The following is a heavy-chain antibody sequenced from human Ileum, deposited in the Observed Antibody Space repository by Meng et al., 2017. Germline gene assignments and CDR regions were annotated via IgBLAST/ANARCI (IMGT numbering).Heavy chain of an antibody. Sequence: QVTVVESCTEGKKHGASVKVFCKASGYTFTSYDINWVRQATGQGLEWMGWMNPNTGNTGYAQKFQGRVTMTRNTSISTAYMELSSLRSEDTAVYYCARGRGLRLGELSLVCDNWGQGTLVTVSS. D-gene: IGHD3-16*02. CDR3: ARGRGLRLGELSLVCDN. CDR2: MNPNTGNT. V-gene: IGHV1-8*01. CDR1: GYTFTSYD. J-gene: IGHJ4*02.